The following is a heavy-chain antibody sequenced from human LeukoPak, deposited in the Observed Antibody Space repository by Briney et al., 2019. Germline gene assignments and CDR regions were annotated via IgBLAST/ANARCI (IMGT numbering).Heavy chain of an antibody. CDR1: GFAFSSYW. Sequence: GGSLRLSCGASGFAFSSYWMSWVRQAPGKGLEWVANIKQDGSDTYSVDSVKGRFTISRDNAKNSLYLEMNSLRVEDTAVYYCATSGYSGYGIDYWGQGTLVAVSS. J-gene: IGHJ4*02. CDR3: ATSGYSGYGIDY. V-gene: IGHV3-7*03. D-gene: IGHD5-12*01. CDR2: IKQDGSDT.